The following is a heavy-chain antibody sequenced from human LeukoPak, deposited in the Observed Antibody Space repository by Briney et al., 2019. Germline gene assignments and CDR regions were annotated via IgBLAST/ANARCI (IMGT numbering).Heavy chain of an antibody. V-gene: IGHV3-30*02. D-gene: IGHD3-10*01. CDR1: GFTFSSYG. J-gene: IGHJ6*03. CDR3: AKEYYYGSGRYMDV. Sequence: GGSLRLSCAASGFTFSSYGMHWVRQAPGKGLEWVAFIRYDGSNKYYADSVKGRFTISRDNSKNTLYLQMNSLRAEDTAVYYCAKEYYYGSGRYMDVWGKGTTVTVSS. CDR2: IRYDGSNK.